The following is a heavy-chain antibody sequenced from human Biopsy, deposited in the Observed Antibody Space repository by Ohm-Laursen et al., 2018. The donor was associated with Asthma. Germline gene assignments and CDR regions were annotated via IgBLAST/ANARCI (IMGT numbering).Heavy chain of an antibody. J-gene: IGHJ4*02. V-gene: IGHV3-23*01. Sequence: SLRLSCAAPGFTFSSYAMSWVRQAPGKGLEWVSAISGSGGSTYYADSVKGRFTISRDNSKNTLYLQMNSLRAEDTAVYYCATFPYSDYLPLDYWGQGTLVTVSS. D-gene: IGHD4-11*01. CDR2: ISGSGGST. CDR1: GFTFSSYA. CDR3: ATFPYSDYLPLDY.